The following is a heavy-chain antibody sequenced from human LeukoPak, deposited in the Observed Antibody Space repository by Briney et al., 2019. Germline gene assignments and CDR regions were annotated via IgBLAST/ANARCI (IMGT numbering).Heavy chain of an antibody. J-gene: IGHJ4*02. CDR2: INWNGGST. V-gene: IGHV3-20*04. Sequence: GGSLRLSCAASGFTFDDYGMSWVRQAPGKGLEWVSGINWNGGSTGYADSVKGRFTISRDNAKNSLYLQMNSLRAEDTAVYYCARVGYSSGWYGGFDYWGQGTLVTVSS. CDR3: ARVGYSSGWYGGFDY. CDR1: GFTFDDYG. D-gene: IGHD6-19*01.